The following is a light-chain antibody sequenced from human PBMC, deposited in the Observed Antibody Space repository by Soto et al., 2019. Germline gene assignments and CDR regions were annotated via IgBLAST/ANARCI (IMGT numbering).Light chain of an antibody. CDR3: IQDYNYPRT. CDR2: SAY. CDR1: QIISIY. Sequence: IQMTQSPASLYASVGDSVTITCRTSQIISIYLNWYQKKLGRAHQLLIYSAYNLQGGVQSRFSGSGSGTDFTLTIRSLQPEDFATYYCIQDYNYPRTFGQGTKVDIK. J-gene: IGKJ1*01. V-gene: IGKV1-6*01.